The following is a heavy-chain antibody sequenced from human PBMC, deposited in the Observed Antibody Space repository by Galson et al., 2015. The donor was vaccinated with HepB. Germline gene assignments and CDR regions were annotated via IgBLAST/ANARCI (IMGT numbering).Heavy chain of an antibody. CDR3: ARDRIQLWFWYYGMDV. D-gene: IGHD5-18*01. V-gene: IGHV3-30-3*01. CDR2: ISYDGSNK. Sequence: SLRLSCAASGFTFSSYAMHWVRQAPGKGLEWVAVISYDGSNKYYADSVKGRFTISRDNSKNTLYLQMNSLRAEDTAVYYCARDRIQLWFWYYGMDVWGQGTTVTVSS. J-gene: IGHJ6*02. CDR1: GFTFSSYA.